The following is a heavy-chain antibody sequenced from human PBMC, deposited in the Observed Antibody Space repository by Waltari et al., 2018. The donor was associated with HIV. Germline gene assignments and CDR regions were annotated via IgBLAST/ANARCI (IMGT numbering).Heavy chain of an antibody. CDR2: INPNSGGT. D-gene: IGHD4-17*01. J-gene: IGHJ4*02. V-gene: IGHV1-2*02. CDR3: AREPSLTTAYDY. CDR1: GYTLTASY. Sequence: HVQLVQSGAEVKTPGASVKVSCKASGYTLTASYMHWVRQAPGQGLEWMGWINPNSGGTNYAQKFQGRVTMTRDTSISTAYMELTRLRSDDTAVYYCAREPSLTTAYDYWGQGTLVTVSS.